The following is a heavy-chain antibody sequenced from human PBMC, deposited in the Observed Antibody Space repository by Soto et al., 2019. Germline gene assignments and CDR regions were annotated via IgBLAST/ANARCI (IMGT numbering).Heavy chain of an antibody. Sequence: VVSLILACSSSVFTVVSIYLAWVRQAPVKGLEWVAILYTCTYTVYADSVKGRFTISRDSSKNTLYLQMHSLRAEDTAMYFCARSRYNRPSHGRLMDYWGQGSLVTVSS. CDR1: VFTVVSIY. CDR3: ARSRYNRPSHGRLMDY. V-gene: IGHV3-66*01. CDR2: LYTCTYT. J-gene: IGHJ4*02. D-gene: IGHD1-1*01.